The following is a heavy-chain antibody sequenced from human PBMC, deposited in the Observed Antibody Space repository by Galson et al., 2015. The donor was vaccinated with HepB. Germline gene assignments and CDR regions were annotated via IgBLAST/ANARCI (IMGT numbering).Heavy chain of an antibody. J-gene: IGHJ4*02. CDR1: GDSMRNSVT. Sequence: ETLSLTCSVSGDSMRNSVTWNWIRQSPSRGLEWLARTYYRSKWYNDYSVSVRSRITINADTSKNQFSLQLNSVTPDDTAVYYCARAAPGKDFDYWGQGTLVTVSS. CDR2: TYYRSKWYN. V-gene: IGHV6-1*01. CDR3: ARAAPGKDFDY. D-gene: IGHD6-25*01.